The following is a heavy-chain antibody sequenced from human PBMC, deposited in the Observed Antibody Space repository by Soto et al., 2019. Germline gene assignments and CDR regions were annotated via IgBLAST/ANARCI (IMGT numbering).Heavy chain of an antibody. CDR2: INPNSGGT. CDR3: ARGSGYYDFWSGYYTY. CDR1: GYTFTGYY. J-gene: IGHJ4*02. V-gene: IGHV1-2*04. Sequence: QVQLVQSGAEVKKPGASVKVSCKASGYTFTGYYMHWVRQAPGQGLEWMGWINPNSGGTNYAQKFQGWVTMTRDTSISTAYMELSRLRSDDTAVYYCARGSGYYDFWSGYYTYWGQGTLFTVSS. D-gene: IGHD3-3*01.